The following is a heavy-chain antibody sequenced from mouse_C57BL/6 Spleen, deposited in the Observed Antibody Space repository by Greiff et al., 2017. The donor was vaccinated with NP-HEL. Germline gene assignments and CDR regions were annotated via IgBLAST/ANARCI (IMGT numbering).Heavy chain of an antibody. D-gene: IGHD2-1*01. CDR2: ISDGGSYT. CDR1: GFTFSSYA. J-gene: IGHJ1*03. V-gene: IGHV5-4*01. CDR3: ARDGGNGWYFDV. Sequence: DVKLVESGGGLVKPGGSLKLSCAASGFTFSSYAMSWVRQTPEKRLEWVATISDGGSYTYYPDNVKGRFTISRDNAKNNLYLQMSHLKSEDTAMYYCARDGGNGWYFDVWGTGTTVTVSS.